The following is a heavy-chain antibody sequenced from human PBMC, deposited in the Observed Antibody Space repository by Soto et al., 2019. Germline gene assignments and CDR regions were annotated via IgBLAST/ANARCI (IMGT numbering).Heavy chain of an antibody. V-gene: IGHV1-69*13. CDR1: GGTFSSYA. CDR3: ARGQRITIFGVVPLGHYGMDV. J-gene: IGHJ6*02. CDR2: IIPIFGTA. Sequence: SVKVSCKASGGTFSSYAISWVRQAPGQGLEWMGGIIPIFGTANYAQKFQGRVTITADESTSTAYMELSSLRSEDTAVYYCARGQRITIFGVVPLGHYGMDVWGQGTTVTVAS. D-gene: IGHD3-3*01.